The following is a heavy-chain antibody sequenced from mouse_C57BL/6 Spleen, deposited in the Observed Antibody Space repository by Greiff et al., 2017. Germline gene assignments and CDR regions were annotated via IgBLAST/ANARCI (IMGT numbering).Heavy chain of an antibody. Sequence: DVMLVESGGDLVKPGGSLKLSCAASGFTFSSYGMSWVRQTPDKRLEWVATISSGGSYTYYPDSVKGRFTISRDNAKNTLYLQMSSLKSEDTAMYYCARHYITTVVAKDYFDYWGQGTTLTVSS. CDR1: GFTFSSYG. D-gene: IGHD1-1*01. CDR2: ISSGGSYT. V-gene: IGHV5-6*02. CDR3: ARHYITTVVAKDYFDY. J-gene: IGHJ2*01.